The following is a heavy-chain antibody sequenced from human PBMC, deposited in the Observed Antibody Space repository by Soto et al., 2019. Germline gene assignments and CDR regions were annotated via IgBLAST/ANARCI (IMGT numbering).Heavy chain of an antibody. Sequence: QVQLVESGGGVVQPGRSLRLSCAASGFTFSSYGMHWVRQAPGKGLEWVATIWYDGSNKYYADFVKGRFTISRDDSKNTLYLHMNSLRAEDTAVYYCARGQFDDSSGGFEYWGQGTLVTVSS. CDR3: ARGQFDDSSGGFEY. V-gene: IGHV3-33*01. D-gene: IGHD3-22*01. CDR1: GFTFSSYG. J-gene: IGHJ4*02. CDR2: IWYDGSNK.